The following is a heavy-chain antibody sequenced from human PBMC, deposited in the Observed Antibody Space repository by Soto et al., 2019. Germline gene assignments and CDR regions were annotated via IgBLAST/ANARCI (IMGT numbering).Heavy chain of an antibody. CDR2: IYYSEST. CDR3: ARDSRRVYGMDV. CDR1: GASFSEGGYH. Sequence: QVQLQESGPGLVKPSQTLSLTCTVSGASFSEGGYHWSWIRQRPGKDLEWIGYIYYSESTYYNPSLKSRVTISTDTSKNQFSLRLSSVTAADTAVYYCARDSRRVYGMDVWGQGTTVTVSS. V-gene: IGHV4-31*03. J-gene: IGHJ6*02.